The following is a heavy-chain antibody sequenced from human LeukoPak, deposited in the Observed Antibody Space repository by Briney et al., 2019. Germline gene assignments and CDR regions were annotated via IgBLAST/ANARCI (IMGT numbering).Heavy chain of an antibody. CDR2: INPDGSST. Sequence: GGSLRLSCAASGLTFSSYWMHWFRQAPGKGLVWVSRINPDGSSTTYADSVKGRFTISRDNAKNTLYLQMNSLRAEDTAVYYCARDETGYWGQGTLVTVSS. J-gene: IGHJ4*02. D-gene: IGHD3-9*01. CDR1: GLTFSSYW. CDR3: ARDETGY. V-gene: IGHV3-74*01.